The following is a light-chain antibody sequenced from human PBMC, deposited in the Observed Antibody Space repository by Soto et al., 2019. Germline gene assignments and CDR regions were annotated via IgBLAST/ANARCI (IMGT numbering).Light chain of an antibody. CDR3: QQSLTMPLT. CDR1: QSISSTY. J-gene: IGKJ5*01. Sequence: EIVLRQSPGTLSLSPGERATLSCRASQSISSTYLAWYQQKPGQPPRLLIYAASTRATGIPVRFSGSGSGTDFTLTITNLQPEDIATYYCQQSLTMPLTFGHGTRLHIK. V-gene: IGKV3-20*01. CDR2: AAS.